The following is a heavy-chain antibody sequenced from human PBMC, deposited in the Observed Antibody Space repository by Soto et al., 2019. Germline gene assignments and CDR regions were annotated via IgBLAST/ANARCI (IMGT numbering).Heavy chain of an antibody. CDR2: SYLSGSS. CDR3: ARQPYYDWGFER. D-gene: IGHD3-9*01. J-gene: IGHJ5*02. V-gene: IGHV4-30-2*06. CDR1: GGSMNSSGHY. Sequence: SVTNPLTCPAAGGSMNSSGHYLARLRQSPGKGLEWIGYSYLSGSSYYNPALQSRVTISVDRSKSHFYLTLTSVTAADSAVYFCARQPYYDWGFERWGLGSPGTVS.